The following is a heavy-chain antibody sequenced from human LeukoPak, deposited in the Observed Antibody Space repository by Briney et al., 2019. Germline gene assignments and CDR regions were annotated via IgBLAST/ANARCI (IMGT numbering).Heavy chain of an antibody. CDR3: ARHRLYYFDY. CDR1: GGSISSYY. CDR2: IYYSGST. V-gene: IGHV4-59*05. J-gene: IGHJ4*02. Sequence: SETLSLTCTVSGGSISSYYWSWIRQPAGKGLEWIGSIYYSGSTYYNPSLKSRVTISVDTSKNQFSLKLSSVTAADTAVYYCARHRLYYFDYWGQGTLVTVSS.